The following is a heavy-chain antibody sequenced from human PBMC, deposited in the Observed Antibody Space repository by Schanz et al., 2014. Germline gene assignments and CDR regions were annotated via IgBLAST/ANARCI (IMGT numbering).Heavy chain of an antibody. CDR2: ISSSSSTI. Sequence: EVQLVESGGGVVRPGGSLRLSCAASGFTFSGYSMNWVRQAPGKGLEWVAYISSSSSTIHYADSVKGRFTISRDNAKNSLYLQIDSLRAEDTAVYYCARDLPRTFLFDYWGQGTLVTVSS. V-gene: IGHV3-48*01. CDR1: GFTFSGYS. CDR3: ARDLPRTFLFDY. J-gene: IGHJ4*02.